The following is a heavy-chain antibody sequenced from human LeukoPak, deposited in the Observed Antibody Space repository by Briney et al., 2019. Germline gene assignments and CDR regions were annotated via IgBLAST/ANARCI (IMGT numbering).Heavy chain of an antibody. D-gene: IGHD6-19*01. CDR2: IKEDGSET. V-gene: IGHV3-7*01. J-gene: IGHJ4*02. CDR1: GFTFSTYW. CDR3: ARDMPGRQYKSGWSSYFDF. Sequence: GGTLSLSCAASGFTFSTYWMSWVRQAPGKGLEWVANIKEDGSETHCVDSVERRFTISRDNAKNSLYLQMNSLRADGTAVYYCARDMPGRQYKSGWSSYFDFWGQGTLVTVSS.